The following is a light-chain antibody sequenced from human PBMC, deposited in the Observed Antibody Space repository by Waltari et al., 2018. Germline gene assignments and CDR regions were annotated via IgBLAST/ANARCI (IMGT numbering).Light chain of an antibody. CDR2: DVN. J-gene: IGLJ3*02. V-gene: IGLV2-11*01. Sequence: QSALTQPRSVSGSPGQSVTISCTGTSSDVGNYNYVSWFQQHPGKAPKVMIYDVNKPPSGVPDRFSGSKSANTASLTISGLQAEDEADYYCCSYAGSYIWVFGGGTKLTVL. CDR3: CSYAGSYIWV. CDR1: SSDVGNYNY.